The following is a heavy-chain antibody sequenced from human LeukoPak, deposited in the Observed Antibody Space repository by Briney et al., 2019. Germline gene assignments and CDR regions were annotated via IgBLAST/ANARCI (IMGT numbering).Heavy chain of an antibody. Sequence: GGSLRLSCAASGFTFSSYAMHWVRQAPGKGLVWVSRINSDGINTSYADSVKGRFTISRDNAKHTLNLQMNSLRAEDRAVYYCARDLGQYDDASDNLFDPWGQGTLVTVSS. CDR3: ARDLGQYDDASDNLFDP. CDR2: INSDGINT. CDR1: GFTFSSYA. V-gene: IGHV3-74*01. D-gene: IGHD3-22*01. J-gene: IGHJ5*01.